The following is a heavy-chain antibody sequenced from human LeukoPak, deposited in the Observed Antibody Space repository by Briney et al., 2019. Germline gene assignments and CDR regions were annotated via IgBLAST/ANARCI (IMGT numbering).Heavy chain of an antibody. J-gene: IGHJ4*02. CDR2: MSGSGART. CDR1: GFTFSSYE. CDR3: AKGYYYDNSGESYFDY. D-gene: IGHD3-22*01. V-gene: IGHV3-23*01. Sequence: GGSLRLSCAASGFTFSSYEMNWVRQAPGKGLEWVSLMSGSGARTYYADSVKGRFTISRDNSKNTLYLHMNSLRAEDTAVYYCAKGYYYDNSGESYFDYWGQGTLVTVSS.